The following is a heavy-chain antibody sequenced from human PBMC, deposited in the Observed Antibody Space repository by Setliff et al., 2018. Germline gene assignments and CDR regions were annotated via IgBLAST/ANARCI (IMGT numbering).Heavy chain of an antibody. CDR1: GGTFSSYA. J-gene: IGHJ6*03. CDR2: IIPIFGTA. V-gene: IGHV1-69*05. D-gene: IGHD6-13*01. Sequence: SVKVSCKASGGTFSSYAISWVRQAPGQGLEWMGGIIPIFGTANYAQKFQGRVTITTDESTCTAYMELSSLRSEDTAVYYCARVAAAGPSILYMDVWGKGTTVTVSS. CDR3: ARVAAAGPSILYMDV.